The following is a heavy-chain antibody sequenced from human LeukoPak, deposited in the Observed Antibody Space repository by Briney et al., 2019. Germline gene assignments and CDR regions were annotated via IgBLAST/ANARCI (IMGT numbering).Heavy chain of an antibody. J-gene: IGHJ4*02. D-gene: IGHD5-12*01. V-gene: IGHV4-59*01. CDR3: ARDGGYDYWGFDY. CDR1: GGSINTYY. Sequence: SETLSLTCTVSGGSINTYYWSWIRQPPGKGLEWIASVYHSGTSSYSPSLRSRVTISVDTSKNQFSLRVTSVTAADTALYYCARDGGYDYWGFDYWGQGTLVTVSS. CDR2: VYHSGTS.